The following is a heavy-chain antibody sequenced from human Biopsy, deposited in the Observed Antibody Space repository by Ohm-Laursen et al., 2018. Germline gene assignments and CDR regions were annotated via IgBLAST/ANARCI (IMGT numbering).Heavy chain of an antibody. CDR1: GKTFSDYY. D-gene: IGHD3-22*01. CDR2: INHSGRT. J-gene: IGHJ6*02. V-gene: IGHV4-34*01. CDR3: VRGVDYYDPYHYYALDV. Sequence: TLSLTCAVYGKTFSDYYWSWIRQTPGKGLEWIGEINHSGRTNYNPSLKSRVTISVDTSKNQFSLKVRSVTAADTAVYYCVRGVDYYDPYHYYALDVWGQGTTVTVS.